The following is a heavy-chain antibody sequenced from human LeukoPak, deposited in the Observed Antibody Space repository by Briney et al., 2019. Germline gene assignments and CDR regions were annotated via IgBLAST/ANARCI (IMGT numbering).Heavy chain of an antibody. CDR1: GFTFSSYT. CDR2: ISGSGGST. CDR3: AKDRYFYYDSSGYYYYDY. V-gene: IGHV3-23*01. D-gene: IGHD3-22*01. Sequence: GGSLRLSCAASGFTFSSYTMSWVRQAPGKGLEWVSAISGSGGSTYYADSVKGRFTISRDNPKNTLYLQMNSLRAEGTAVYYCAKDRYFYYDSSGYYYYDYWGQGTLVTVSS. J-gene: IGHJ4*02.